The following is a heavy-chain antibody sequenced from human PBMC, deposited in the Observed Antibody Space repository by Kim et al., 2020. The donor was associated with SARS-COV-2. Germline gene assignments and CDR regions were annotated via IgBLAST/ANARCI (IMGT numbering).Heavy chain of an antibody. Sequence: GGSLRLSCAASGFTFSSYDMHWVRQATGKGLEWVSAIGTAGDTYYPGSVKGRFTISRENAKNSLYLQMNSLRAGDTAVYYCARVGPIAVAGTSNWYFDLWGRGTLVTVSS. D-gene: IGHD6-19*01. CDR3: ARVGPIAVAGTSNWYFDL. V-gene: IGHV3-13*04. CDR1: GFTFSSYD. J-gene: IGHJ2*01. CDR2: IGTAGDT.